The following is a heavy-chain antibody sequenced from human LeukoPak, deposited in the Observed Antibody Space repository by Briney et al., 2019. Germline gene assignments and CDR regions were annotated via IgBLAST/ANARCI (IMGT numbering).Heavy chain of an antibody. D-gene: IGHD3-22*01. CDR1: GGSISSYY. CDR2: IYYSDSA. V-gene: IGHV4-59*05. Sequence: SETLSLTCTVSGGSISSYYWSWIRQPPGKGLEWIGSIYYSDSAYYNPSLKSRVTISVDSSKNQFSLKLSSVTAADTAVYHCASTNQDYYDASGYPDRFDPWGQGTLVTVSS. CDR3: ASTNQDYYDASGYPDRFDP. J-gene: IGHJ5*02.